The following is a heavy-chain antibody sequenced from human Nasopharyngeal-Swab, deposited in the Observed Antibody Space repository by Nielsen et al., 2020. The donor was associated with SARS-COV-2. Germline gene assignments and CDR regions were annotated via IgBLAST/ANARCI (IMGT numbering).Heavy chain of an antibody. CDR2: IHQHGNDK. J-gene: IGHJ6*02. CDR3: ARAGRVAYYDFWSGYYPPYYYYGMDV. CDR1: GFIFGDYW. D-gene: IGHD3-3*01. V-gene: IGHV3-7*01. Sequence: GESLKISCEASGFIFGDYWMTWVRQAPGRGLEWVANIHQHGNDKYYVDSVRGRFTISRDNAKNSLYLQMNSLRAGDTAVYYCARAGRVAYYDFWSGYYPPYYYYGMDVWGQGTTVTVSS.